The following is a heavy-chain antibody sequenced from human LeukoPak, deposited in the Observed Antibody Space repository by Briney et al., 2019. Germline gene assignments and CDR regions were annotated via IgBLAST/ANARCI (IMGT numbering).Heavy chain of an antibody. V-gene: IGHV3-23*01. CDR3: AKDRDGDLYYFDY. J-gene: IGHJ4*02. Sequence: GGSLRLSCAASGFTFSNYGMSWVRQAPGKGREWVSVISGSGGSTYYADSVKGRFTISRDNSKNTLNLQMNSLRAEDTAVYYCAKDRDGDLYYFDYWGQGTLVTVSS. CDR1: GFTFSNYG. D-gene: IGHD4-17*01. CDR2: ISGSGGST.